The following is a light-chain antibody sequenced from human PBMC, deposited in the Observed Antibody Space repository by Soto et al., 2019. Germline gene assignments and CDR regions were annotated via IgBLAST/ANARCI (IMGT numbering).Light chain of an antibody. J-gene: IGKJ4*01. CDR3: QQCGSSPLT. CDR2: GAS. V-gene: IGKV3-20*01. Sequence: XLSLSPGERATLSCRASQSVSSNSLAWYQQKPGQAPRLLIYGASSRATGIPDRFSGSGSGTDFTLTISRLEPEDFAVYYCQQCGSSPLTFGGGTKVEIK. CDR1: QSVSSNS.